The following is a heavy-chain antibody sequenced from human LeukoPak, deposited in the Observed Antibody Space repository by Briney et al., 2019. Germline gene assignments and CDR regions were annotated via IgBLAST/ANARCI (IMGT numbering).Heavy chain of an antibody. CDR1: GFTFSSYV. CDR3: ARDPGNVYYYYYYMDV. V-gene: IGHV3-30*04. D-gene: IGHD1-1*01. Sequence: GGSLRLSCAASGFTFSSYVMHWVRQAPGKGLEWVAVISYDGSNKYYADSVKGRFTISRDNSKNTLYLQMNSLRAEDTAVYYCARDPGNVYYYYYYMDVWGKGTTVTVSS. J-gene: IGHJ6*03. CDR2: ISYDGSNK.